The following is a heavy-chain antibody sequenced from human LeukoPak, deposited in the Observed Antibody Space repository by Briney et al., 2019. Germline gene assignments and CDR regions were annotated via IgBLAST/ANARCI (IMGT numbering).Heavy chain of an antibody. CDR2: ISYDGSNK. D-gene: IGHD5-24*01. V-gene: IGHV3-30*04. J-gene: IGHJ3*02. CDR1: GFTFSSYA. CDR3: ARDFRRLRAIHAFDI. Sequence: HPGGSLRLSCAASGFTFSSYAMHWVRQAPGKGLEWVAVISYDGSNKYYADSVKGRFTISRDNSKNTLYLQMNSLRAEDTAVYYCARDFRRLRAIHAFDIWGQGTMVTVSS.